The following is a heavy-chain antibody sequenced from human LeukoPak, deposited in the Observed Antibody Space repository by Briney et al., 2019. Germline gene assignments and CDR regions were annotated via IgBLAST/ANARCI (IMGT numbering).Heavy chain of an antibody. Sequence: GASVKVSCKASGGTFSSYAISWVRQAPGQGLEWMGRIIPILGIANYAQKFQGRVTITADKSTSTAYMELSSLRSEDTAVYYCARTYYDILTGYLALGMGVWGQGTTVTVSS. V-gene: IGHV1-69*04. J-gene: IGHJ6*02. CDR3: ARTYYDILTGYLALGMGV. D-gene: IGHD3-9*01. CDR1: GGTFSSYA. CDR2: IIPILGIA.